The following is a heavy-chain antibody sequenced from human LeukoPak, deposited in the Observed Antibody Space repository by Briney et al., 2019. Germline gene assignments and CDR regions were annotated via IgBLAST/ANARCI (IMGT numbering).Heavy chain of an antibody. J-gene: IGHJ3*02. CDR2: FDPEDGET. Sequence: ASVKVSCKVSGYTLTELSMHWVRQAPGKGLEWMGGFDPEDGETIYAQKFQGRVTMTEDTSTDTAYMELSSLRSEDTAVYYCATDRWFGELLFYAFDIWGQGTMVTVSS. V-gene: IGHV1-24*01. CDR3: ATDRWFGELLFYAFDI. D-gene: IGHD3-10*01. CDR1: GYTLTELS.